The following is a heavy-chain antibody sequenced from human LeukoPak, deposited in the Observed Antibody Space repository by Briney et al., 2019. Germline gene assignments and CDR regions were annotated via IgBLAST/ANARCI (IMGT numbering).Heavy chain of an antibody. Sequence: GGSLRLSCAASGFTFSSYAMSWVRQAPGKGLEWVSAISGSGGSTYYADSVKGRFTISRDNSKNTLYLQMNSLRAEDTAVYYCQYSSGSNWFDPWGQGTLVTVSS. CDR2: ISGSGGST. J-gene: IGHJ5*02. V-gene: IGHV3-23*01. D-gene: IGHD6-19*01. CDR3: QYSSGSNWFDP. CDR1: GFTFSSYA.